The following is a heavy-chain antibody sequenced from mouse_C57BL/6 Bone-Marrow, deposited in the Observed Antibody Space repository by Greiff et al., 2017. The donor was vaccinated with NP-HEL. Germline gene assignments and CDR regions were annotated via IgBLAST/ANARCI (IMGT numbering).Heavy chain of an antibody. CDR3: AREIQGLRAY. V-gene: IGHV5-4*01. CDR2: ISDGGSYT. J-gene: IGHJ3*01. CDR1: GFTFSSYA. D-gene: IGHD3-1*01. Sequence: DVQLVESGGGLVKPGGSLKLSCAASGFTFSSYAMSWVRQTPEKRLEWVATISDGGSYTYYPDNVKGRFTISRDNAKNNLYLQMSHLKSEDTAMYYCAREIQGLRAYWGQGTLVTVSA.